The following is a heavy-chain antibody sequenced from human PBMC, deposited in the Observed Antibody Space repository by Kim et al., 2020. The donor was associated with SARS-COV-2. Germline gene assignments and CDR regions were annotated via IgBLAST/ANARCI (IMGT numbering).Heavy chain of an antibody. J-gene: IGHJ4*02. CDR1: GYSFINYG. CDR3: SIDDGRYRDSDY. D-gene: IGHD2-2*02. Sequence: ASVKVSCKTSGYSFINYGIDWLRQAPGQGLEWIGYISPHNGDTRYTAKFQARVSLTTDTSTSTAYMDLGSLRSDDTAVYYCSIDDGRYRDSDYWCQGTLV. V-gene: IGHV1-18*01. CDR2: ISPHNGDT.